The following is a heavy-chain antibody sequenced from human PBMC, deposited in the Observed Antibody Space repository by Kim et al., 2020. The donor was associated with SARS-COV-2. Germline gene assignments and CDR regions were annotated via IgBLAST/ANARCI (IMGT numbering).Heavy chain of an antibody. Sequence: SQTLSLTFAISGDSVSSDSAGWNWIRQSPSRGLEWLGRTYYKSEWHNDYAISVRGRITINPDTSKNQFSLQLRFVTPEDTAVYFCAREPLGPPTRYEYWGQGTLVTVS. CDR1: GDSVSSDSAG. V-gene: IGHV6-1*01. CDR2: TYYKSEWHN. CDR3: AREPLGPPTRYEY. D-gene: IGHD7-27*01. J-gene: IGHJ4*02.